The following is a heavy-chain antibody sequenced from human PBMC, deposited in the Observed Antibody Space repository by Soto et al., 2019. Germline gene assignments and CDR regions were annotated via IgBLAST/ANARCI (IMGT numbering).Heavy chain of an antibody. CDR1: GYTFTSYY. D-gene: IGHD2-15*01. Sequence: ASVKVSCKASGYTFTSYYMHWVRQAPGQGLEWMGIINPSGGSTSYAQKFQGRVTMTRDTSISTAYMELSRLISDDTAVYYCARDNCSGGSCYSDARMDVWGQGTTVTVSS. J-gene: IGHJ6*02. CDR2: INPSGGST. CDR3: ARDNCSGGSCYSDARMDV. V-gene: IGHV1-46*01.